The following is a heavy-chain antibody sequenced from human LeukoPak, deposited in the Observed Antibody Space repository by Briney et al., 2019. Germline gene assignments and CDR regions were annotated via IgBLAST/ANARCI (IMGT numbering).Heavy chain of an antibody. Sequence: PGGSLRLSCAASGFTFSSYGMHWVRQAPGKGLEWVAVISYDGSNKYYADSVKGRFTISRDNSKNTLYLQMNSLRAEDTAVYYCAKVPRELITSVYGMDVWSQGTTVTVSS. V-gene: IGHV3-30*18. CDR1: GFTFSSYG. CDR2: ISYDGSNK. D-gene: IGHD3-16*01. J-gene: IGHJ6*02. CDR3: AKVPRELITSVYGMDV.